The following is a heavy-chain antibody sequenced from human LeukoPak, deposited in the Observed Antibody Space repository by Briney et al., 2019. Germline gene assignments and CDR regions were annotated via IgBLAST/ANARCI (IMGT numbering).Heavy chain of an antibody. J-gene: IGHJ2*01. CDR3: ARDYGGNSVTDWYFDL. CDR2: ISSSGGNT. Sequence: GGSLRLSCAASGFTFSRNAMSWVRQAPGKGLEWVSAISSSGGNTYYADSVKGRFTISRDNSKNTLYLRMNSLRAEDTAVYYCARDYGGNSVTDWYFDLWGRGTLVTVSS. V-gene: IGHV3-23*01. CDR1: GFTFSRNA. D-gene: IGHD4-23*01.